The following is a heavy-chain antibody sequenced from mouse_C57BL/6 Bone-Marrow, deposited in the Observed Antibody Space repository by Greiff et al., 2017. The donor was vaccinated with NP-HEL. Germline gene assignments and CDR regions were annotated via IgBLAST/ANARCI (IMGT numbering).Heavy chain of an antibody. V-gene: IGHV5-6*01. J-gene: IGHJ2*01. CDR2: ISSGGSYT. D-gene: IGHD1-2*01. CDR1: GFTFSSYG. CDR3: SNPYSGCLDY. Sequence: EVKVVESGGDLVKPGGSLKLSCAASGFTFSSYGMSWVRQTPDKRLEWVATISSGGSYTYYPDSVKGRFTISRDNAKNTLYLQMSSLKSEDTAMFYGSNPYSGCLDYWGQGTTLTVSS.